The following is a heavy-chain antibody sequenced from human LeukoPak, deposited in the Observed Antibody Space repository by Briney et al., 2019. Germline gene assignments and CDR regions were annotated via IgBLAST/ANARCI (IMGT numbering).Heavy chain of an antibody. Sequence: PQASVKVSCKASGYTFTRYDINWVRQATGQGLEWMGWINTKSGMTGHAQKFQGRITITKDTSISTVYMELSSLSSEDTAVYFCARVDGSVDYWGQGTLVTVSS. CDR2: INTKSGMT. CDR1: GYTFTRYD. CDR3: ARVDGSVDY. V-gene: IGHV1-8*03. D-gene: IGHD3-22*01. J-gene: IGHJ4*02.